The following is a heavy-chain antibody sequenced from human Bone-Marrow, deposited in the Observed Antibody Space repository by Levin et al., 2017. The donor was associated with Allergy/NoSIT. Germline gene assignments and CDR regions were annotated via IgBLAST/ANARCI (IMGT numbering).Heavy chain of an antibody. CDR2: INPDTGGT. CDR1: GYAFSDYY. D-gene: IGHD5-18*01. J-gene: IGHJ4*02. CDR3: ARAGGKTGYSYGYDLDF. V-gene: IGHV1-2*06. Sequence: RASVKVSCQASGYAFSDYYIHWVRQAPGQGLEWVGRINPDTGGTNLAQKLQGRVTMTRDTSISIAYMELTRLRSDDRAVYYCARAGGKTGYSYGYDLDFWGQGTLVTVSS.